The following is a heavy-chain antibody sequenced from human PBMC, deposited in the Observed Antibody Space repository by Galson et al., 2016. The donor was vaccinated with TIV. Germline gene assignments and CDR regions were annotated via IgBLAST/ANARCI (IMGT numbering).Heavy chain of an antibody. D-gene: IGHD3-16*02. J-gene: IGHJ6*02. V-gene: IGHV1-69*13. CDR3: ATVITFGGVIVSGRDYGMDV. CDR2: IIPVFGTA. CDR1: GGTFKIHS. Sequence: SVKVSCKASGGTFKIHSITWVRQAPGQGLEWMGGIIPVFGTANYAQSFRGRVTITADESTHTAYLQLSSLVSEDTAVYYCATVITFGGVIVSGRDYGMDVWGQGTTVTVSS.